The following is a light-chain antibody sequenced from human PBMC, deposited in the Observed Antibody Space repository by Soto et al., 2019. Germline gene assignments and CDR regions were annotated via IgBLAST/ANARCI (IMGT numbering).Light chain of an antibody. J-gene: IGLJ2*01. Sequence: QSALTQPASVSGSPGQSITISCTGTSSDVGGYNYVSWYQQHPGEAPKLMIYDVSNRPSGVSNRFSGSKSGNTASLTISGLPAEDEADYYCSSYTISSTLVFGGGTKLTVL. CDR1: SSDVGGYNY. CDR2: DVS. V-gene: IGLV2-14*01. CDR3: SSYTISSTLV.